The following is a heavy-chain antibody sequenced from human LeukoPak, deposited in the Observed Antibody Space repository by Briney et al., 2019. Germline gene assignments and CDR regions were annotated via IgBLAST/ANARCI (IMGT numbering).Heavy chain of an antibody. Sequence: PSQTLSLTCTVSGGSISSGDYYWSWIRQPPGKGLGWIGYIYYSGSTYYNPSLKSRATISVDTSKNQFSLKLSSVTAADTAVYYCAREACGGSCYLGRGAFDIWGQGTMVTVSS. CDR2: IYYSGST. CDR1: GGSISSGDYY. J-gene: IGHJ3*02. V-gene: IGHV4-30-4*01. D-gene: IGHD2-15*01. CDR3: AREACGGSCYLGRGAFDI.